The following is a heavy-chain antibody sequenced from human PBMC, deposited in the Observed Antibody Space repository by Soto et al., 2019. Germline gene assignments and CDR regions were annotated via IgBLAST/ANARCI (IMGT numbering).Heavy chain of an antibody. Sequence: ASVKVSCKASGYTFTSYAMHSVRQAPGQRLEWMGWINAGNGNTKYPQKLQGRVTITRHTSANTAYMELNRQRSEDTAVFYCARGKRLAVAGTRWFDPWGQGTLVTVSS. J-gene: IGHJ5*02. CDR2: INAGNGNT. CDR3: ARGKRLAVAGTRWFDP. CDR1: GYTFTSYA. V-gene: IGHV1-3*01. D-gene: IGHD6-19*01.